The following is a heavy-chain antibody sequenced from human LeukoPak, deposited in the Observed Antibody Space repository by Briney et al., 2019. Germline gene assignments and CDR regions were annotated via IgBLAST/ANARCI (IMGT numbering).Heavy chain of an antibody. Sequence: GGSLRLSCAASGFTVSSYGMHWVRQAPGKGLEWVAFIRYDGSNKYYADSVKGRFTISRDNSKNTLYLQMNSLRTEDTAVYYCAKDTGLDTAMDYFDYWGQGTLVTVSS. J-gene: IGHJ4*02. CDR1: GFTVSSYG. V-gene: IGHV3-30*02. D-gene: IGHD5-18*01. CDR3: AKDTGLDTAMDYFDY. CDR2: IRYDGSNK.